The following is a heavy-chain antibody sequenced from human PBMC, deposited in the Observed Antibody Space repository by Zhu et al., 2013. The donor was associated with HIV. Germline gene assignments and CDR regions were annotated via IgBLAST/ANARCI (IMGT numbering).Heavy chain of an antibody. J-gene: IGHJ5*02. Sequence: QVQLQQWGAGLLKPSETLSLTCAVYGGSFSGYYWSWIRQPPGKGLEWIGEINHSGSTNYNPSLKSRVTISVDTSKNQFSLKLSSVTAADTAVYYCARWKFWRSGYLAPFDPWGQGTLVTVSS. CDR1: GGSFSGYY. D-gene: IGHD3-22*01. CDR2: INHSGST. CDR3: ARWKFWRSGYLAPFDP. V-gene: IGHV4-34*01.